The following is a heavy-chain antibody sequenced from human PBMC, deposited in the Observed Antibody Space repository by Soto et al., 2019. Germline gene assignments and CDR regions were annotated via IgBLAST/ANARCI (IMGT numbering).Heavy chain of an antibody. CDR3: ARRSSYSNYVDY. Sequence: EVQLVESGGGLVQPGGSLRLSCAASGFTFSSYSMNWVRQAPGKGLEWVSYINSSSSTIYYADSVKGRFTISRDTAKNALYLQMNSLRDEDTAVYYCARRSSYSNYVDYWGQGTLVTVSS. J-gene: IGHJ4*02. V-gene: IGHV3-48*02. CDR2: INSSSSTI. CDR1: GFTFSSYS. D-gene: IGHD1-26*01.